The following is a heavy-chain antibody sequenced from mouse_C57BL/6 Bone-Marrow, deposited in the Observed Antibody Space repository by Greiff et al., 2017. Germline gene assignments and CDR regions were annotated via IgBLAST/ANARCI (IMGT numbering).Heavy chain of an antibody. Sequence: EVQLVESGGGLVKPGGSLKLSCAASGFTFSSYTMPWVRQTPEKRLQWVAAISGGGGNTSYPDSVKGRFTISRDNDKNILYLQMSSLRSEDTALYYCTRQVTTVLATKYFDVWGTGTTVTVSS. CDR2: ISGGGGNT. D-gene: IGHD1-1*01. J-gene: IGHJ1*03. CDR3: TRQVTTVLATKYFDV. CDR1: GFTFSSYT. V-gene: IGHV5-9*01.